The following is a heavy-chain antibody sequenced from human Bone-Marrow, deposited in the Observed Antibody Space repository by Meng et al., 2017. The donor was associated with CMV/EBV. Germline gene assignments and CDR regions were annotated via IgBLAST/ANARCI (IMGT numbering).Heavy chain of an antibody. CDR3: ARGWKRMTTVTTSYGRDV. D-gene: IGHD4-11*01. J-gene: IGHJ6*02. Sequence: GESLKISCAASGFTFSSYAMHWVRQAPGKGLEWVAVISYDGSNKYYADSVKGRFTISRDNSKNTLYLQMNSLRAEDTAVYYCARGWKRMTTVTTSYGRDVWGQGNTVNVAS. CDR2: ISYDGSNK. CDR1: GFTFSSYA. V-gene: IGHV3-30-3*01.